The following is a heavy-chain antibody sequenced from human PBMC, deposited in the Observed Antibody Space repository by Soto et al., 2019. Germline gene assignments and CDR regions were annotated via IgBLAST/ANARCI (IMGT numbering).Heavy chain of an antibody. D-gene: IGHD5-18*01. CDR1: GYSFTSYW. Sequence: PGESLKISCKGSGYSFTSYWIGWVRQMPGKGLEWMGIIYPGDSDTRYSPSFQGQVTISADKSISTAYLQWSSLKASDTAMYHCARHASVAMALYGTDVWGQGTTVTVSS. CDR2: IYPGDSDT. V-gene: IGHV5-51*01. J-gene: IGHJ6*02. CDR3: ARHASVAMALYGTDV.